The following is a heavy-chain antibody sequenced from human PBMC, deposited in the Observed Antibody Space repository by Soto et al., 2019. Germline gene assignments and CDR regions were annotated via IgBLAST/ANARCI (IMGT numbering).Heavy chain of an antibody. V-gene: IGHV4-39*07. CDR1: GVSINTNNYY. CDR3: ARGRKVEMATITEGNYYYYGMDV. Sequence: PSETLSRTCTVSGVSINTNNYYGVWFRQPPGKVRDWIGNIFYSGSTFYNPSLRSRLTISVDTSKNQFSLRLNSVTAADTAVYYCARGRKVEMATITEGNYYYYGMDVWGQGTTVTVSS. CDR2: IFYSGST. J-gene: IGHJ6*02. D-gene: IGHD5-12*01.